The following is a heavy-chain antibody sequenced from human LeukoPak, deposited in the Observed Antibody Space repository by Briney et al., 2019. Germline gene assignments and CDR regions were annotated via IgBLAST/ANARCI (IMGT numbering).Heavy chain of an antibody. CDR3: VREPISRDWYFDL. Sequence: RGSLRDSCAASGFTFSSYTMKWVRQAPGKGLEWVSSISSSSSYIYYADSVKGRFTISRDNAKNSLYMQMKGLRAEDAAVYYCVREPISRDWYFDLWGRGTLVTVSS. J-gene: IGHJ2*01. CDR1: GFTFSSYT. V-gene: IGHV3-21*01. CDR2: ISSSSSYI. D-gene: IGHD3-3*02.